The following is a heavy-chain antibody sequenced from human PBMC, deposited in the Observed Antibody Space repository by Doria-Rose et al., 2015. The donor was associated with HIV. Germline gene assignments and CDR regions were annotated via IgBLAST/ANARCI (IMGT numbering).Heavy chain of an antibody. D-gene: IGHD6-13*01. CDR2: IFSDDER. J-gene: IGHJ4*02. Sequence: QVTLKESGPVLVKPTETLTLTCTVSGVSLSSPGMGVSWIRQPPGKALEWLAIIFSDDERSYKTSLKSRLTISRSTSKSQAVLTMTDMDPVDTATYYCARIKSSRWYHKYYFDFWGQGTLVIVSA. CDR1: GVSLSSPGMG. V-gene: IGHV2-26*01. CDR3: ARIKSSRWYHKYYFDF.